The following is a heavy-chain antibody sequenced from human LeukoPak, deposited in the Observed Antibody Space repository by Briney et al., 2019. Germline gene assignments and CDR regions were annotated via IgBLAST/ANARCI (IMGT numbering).Heavy chain of an antibody. Sequence: PSETLSLTCTVSGGSISSDSQYWSWIRQPAGKGLEWIGRIFSSGSTNYNPSLKSRVTISVDTSKNQFSLKLSSVTAADTAVYYCARGRGIVGAIRLFGYWGQGTLVTVSS. CDR3: ARGRGIVGAIRLFGY. V-gene: IGHV4-61*02. CDR2: IFSSGST. D-gene: IGHD1-26*01. J-gene: IGHJ4*02. CDR1: GGSISSDSQY.